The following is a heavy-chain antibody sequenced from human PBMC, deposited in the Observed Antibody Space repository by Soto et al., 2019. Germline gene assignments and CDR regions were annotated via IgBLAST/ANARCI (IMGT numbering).Heavy chain of an antibody. J-gene: IGHJ3*02. CDR3: ARGSYSAVIVGATIAFEI. V-gene: IGHV3-48*01. Sequence: EVQLVESGGGLVQPGGSLRLSCAASGFTFSSYSMNWDRQAPGKGLEWVSYISSSSSTIYYADSVKGRFTISRDNSKNSLYLQMNSLRAEDTAVYYCARGSYSAVIVGATIAFEIWGQGTMVTVSS. CDR1: GFTFSSYS. CDR2: ISSSSSTI. D-gene: IGHD1-26*01.